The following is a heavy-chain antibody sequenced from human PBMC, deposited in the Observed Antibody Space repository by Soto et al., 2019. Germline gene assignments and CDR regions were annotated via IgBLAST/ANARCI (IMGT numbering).Heavy chain of an antibody. D-gene: IGHD4-17*01. CDR1: GFTFSGSA. J-gene: IGHJ3*02. CDR3: TRHGIIWANNVTTAISNDGFDI. Sequence: EVQLVESGGGLVQPGGSLKLSCAASGFTFSGSAMHWVRQSSGKGLEWVGRIRSKANNYGTAYAASVTGRFTVSRDDSKKTTYLQRNSLKTEDTPIYYCTRHGIIWANNVTTAISNDGFDIWGQGTMVTVSS. CDR2: IRSKANNYGT. V-gene: IGHV3-73*01.